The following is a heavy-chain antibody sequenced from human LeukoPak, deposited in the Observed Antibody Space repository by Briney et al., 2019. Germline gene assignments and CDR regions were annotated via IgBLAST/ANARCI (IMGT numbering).Heavy chain of an antibody. CDR3: ARRRYSGYEGYFDY. D-gene: IGHD5-12*01. CDR1: GDSVSSNSAA. J-gene: IGHJ4*02. CDR2: TCYYMSKWYI. V-gene: IGHV6-1*01. Sequence: SQTLSLTCAIFGDSVSSNSAAWNWFRQSPSRGLEWLGRTCYYMSKWYIDHAESVIGRITINPDTSYNQVSLQLNSVTPEDTAVYYSARRRYSGYEGYFDYWGQGTQVTVSS.